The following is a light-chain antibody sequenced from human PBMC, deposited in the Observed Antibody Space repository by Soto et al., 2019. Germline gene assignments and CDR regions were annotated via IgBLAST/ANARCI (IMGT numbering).Light chain of an antibody. CDR1: QSISSC. CDR3: QQTYSSSLT. CDR2: SAS. J-gene: IGKJ4*01. Sequence: DIQMTQSPSSLSASVGDRVTITCRASQSISSCLNWYQQKPGKATKLLIYSASSLQSGVPSKLSGSGSGTDVTLTISSLQPADFAPYYYQQTYSSSLTFGGGTKVEIK. V-gene: IGKV1-39*01.